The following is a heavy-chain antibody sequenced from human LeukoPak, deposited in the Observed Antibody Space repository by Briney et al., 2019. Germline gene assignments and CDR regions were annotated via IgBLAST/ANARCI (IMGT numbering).Heavy chain of an antibody. Sequence: QPGGSLRLSCAASGFTFSSYWMYWVRQGPGKGVEWVSVIYSGGNTYYTDSVKGRFAISRDYSRNTVYLQVNSLRAEDTAVYYCVRESGFGELFPYAFDIWGQGRVVTVSS. V-gene: IGHV3-53*01. CDR2: IYSGGNT. CDR1: GFTFSSYW. J-gene: IGHJ3*02. D-gene: IGHD3-10*01. CDR3: VRESGFGELFPYAFDI.